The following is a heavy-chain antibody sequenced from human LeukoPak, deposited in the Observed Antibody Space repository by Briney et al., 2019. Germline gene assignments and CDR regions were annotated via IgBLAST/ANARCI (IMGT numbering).Heavy chain of an antibody. Sequence: GGSLRLSCVASGFTFTNHAMSWVRQAPGKGLEWVAVVSGSGGSTYYADSVQGRFTISRDNSKNTLYLQMNSLRAEDTAVYYCAKDDAYCSGGSCYSYFDYWGQGTLVTVSS. CDR1: GFTFTNHA. CDR3: AKDDAYCSGGSCYSYFDY. D-gene: IGHD2-15*01. CDR2: VSGSGGST. J-gene: IGHJ4*02. V-gene: IGHV3-23*01.